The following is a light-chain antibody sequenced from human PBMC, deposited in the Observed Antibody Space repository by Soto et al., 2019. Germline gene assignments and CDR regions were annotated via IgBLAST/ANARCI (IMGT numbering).Light chain of an antibody. V-gene: IGKV1-27*01. Sequence: IPVTPSPSSLYASVGDRVTLSCRASQGIGNALGWYQQKPGKPPKVLIYAASTLQSGVPSRFSGSGSGTDFTLTISSLQPEDVATYYCQKYNSAPWTFGQGTKVDIK. CDR1: QGIGNA. CDR3: QKYNSAPWT. J-gene: IGKJ1*01. CDR2: AAS.